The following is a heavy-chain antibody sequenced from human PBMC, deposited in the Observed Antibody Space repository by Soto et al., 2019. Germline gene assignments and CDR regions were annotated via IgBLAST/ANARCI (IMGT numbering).Heavy chain of an antibody. V-gene: IGHV5-10-1*01. CDR1: GYSFTSYW. Sequence: GESLKISCKGSGYSFTSYWISWVRQMPGKDLEWMGRIDPSDSYTNYSPSFQGHVTISADKSISTAYLQWSSLKASDTAMYYCARQTAPLAYCGGDCYYNAFDIWGQGXMVTV. CDR3: ARQTAPLAYCGGDCYYNAFDI. J-gene: IGHJ3*02. D-gene: IGHD2-21*02. CDR2: IDPSDSYT.